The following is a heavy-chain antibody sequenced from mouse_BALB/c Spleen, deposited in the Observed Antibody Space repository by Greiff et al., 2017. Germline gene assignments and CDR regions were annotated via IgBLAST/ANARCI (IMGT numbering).Heavy chain of an antibody. CDR2: IDPANGST. CDR3: ARAGSRWYFDV. V-gene: IGHV14-3*02. Sequence: FQLQRSGAELVKPGASVKLSCTASGSHFQDTYRPWVKQRPEQGLEWIGRIDPANGSTKYDPKFQGKATLTADTSSSTAYLQLRSLTSEDTAVYYCARAGSRWYFDVWGAGTTVTVSS. D-gene: IGHD2-2*01. J-gene: IGHJ1*01. CDR1: GSHFQDTY.